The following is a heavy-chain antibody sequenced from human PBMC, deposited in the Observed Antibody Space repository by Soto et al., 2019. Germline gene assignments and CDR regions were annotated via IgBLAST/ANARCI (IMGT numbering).Heavy chain of an antibody. Sequence: QVQLVESGGGAVQPGGSRRLSCAASEFTFSNYAMHWVRQAPGKGLQWLAVISYDGNNKYYADSVEGRFTISRVNSKNTVYLQMNSLRLEDTAVYYCARGPSYSDSYFDHWGQGTLVTVSS. D-gene: IGHD4-17*01. V-gene: IGHV3-30*03. CDR1: EFTFSNYA. J-gene: IGHJ4*02. CDR3: ARGPSYSDSYFDH. CDR2: ISYDGNNK.